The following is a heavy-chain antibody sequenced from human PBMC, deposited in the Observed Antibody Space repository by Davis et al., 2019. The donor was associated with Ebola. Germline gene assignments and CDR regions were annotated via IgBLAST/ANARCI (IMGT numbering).Heavy chain of an antibody. CDR2: ISGSATST. CDR1: GFTFYRYE. J-gene: IGHJ5*02. D-gene: IGHD3-3*01. Sequence: GESLKISCAASGFTFYRYEMNWVRQAPGKGLEWVSYISGSATSTFYADSVKGRFTISRDNAKNSLYLQMNSLRAEDTAVYYCARDLGATDPNWFDPWGQGTLVTVSS. V-gene: IGHV3-48*03. CDR3: ARDLGATDPNWFDP.